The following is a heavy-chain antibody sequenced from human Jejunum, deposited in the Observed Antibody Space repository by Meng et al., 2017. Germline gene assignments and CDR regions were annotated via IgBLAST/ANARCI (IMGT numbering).Heavy chain of an antibody. Sequence: QVQLVQSGAEMKKPGAPVKVSCKASGYTLSNYGISWVRRAPGHGLEWMGWISTYNGNTRYAQKLQGRATLTTDSSTSTVYMELRSLRSDDTAVYYCARNGVSFTMVRGGKYWGQGTLVTVFS. D-gene: IGHD3-10*01. J-gene: IGHJ4*02. CDR3: ARNGVSFTMVRGGKY. V-gene: IGHV1-18*04. CDR2: ISTYNGNT. CDR1: GYTLSNYG.